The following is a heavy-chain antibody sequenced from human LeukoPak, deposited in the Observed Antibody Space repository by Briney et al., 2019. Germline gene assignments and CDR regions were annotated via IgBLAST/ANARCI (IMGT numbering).Heavy chain of an antibody. V-gene: IGHV4-39*01. D-gene: IGHD5-24*01. CDR2: IYYSGST. CDR1: GGSISSSSYY. Sequence: SETLSLTCTVSGGSISSSSYYWGWIRRPPGKGLEWIGSIYYSGSTYYNPSLKSRVTISVDTSKNQFSLKLSSVTAADTAVYYCAGRLGADPTIIDYWGQGTLVTVSS. J-gene: IGHJ4*02. CDR3: AGRLGADPTIIDY.